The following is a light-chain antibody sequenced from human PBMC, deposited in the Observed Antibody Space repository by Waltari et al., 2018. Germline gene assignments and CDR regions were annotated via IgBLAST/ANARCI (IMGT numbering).Light chain of an antibody. V-gene: IGKV4-1*01. J-gene: IGKJ2*01. Sequence: DIVMTQSPDSLAVSLGARATITVNSTQTVLYSSTNKHYLAWYQQKPGQPPKLLIYWASTRESWVPDRFSGSGSGTDFTLTVSSLQAEDVAVYYCHQYYTTPYTFGQGTKLEIK. CDR1: QTVLYSSTNKHY. CDR2: WAS. CDR3: HQYYTTPYT.